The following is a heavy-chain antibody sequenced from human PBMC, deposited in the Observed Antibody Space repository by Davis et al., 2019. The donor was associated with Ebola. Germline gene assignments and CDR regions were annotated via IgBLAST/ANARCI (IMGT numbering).Heavy chain of an antibody. CDR1: GYTFTSYW. Sequence: KVSCKGSGYTFTSYWIAWVRQVPGKGLEWMGSIYPGDSETRYSPSFQGQATISADKSISTAYLQWSSLKASDSAMYYCARGDSSGYSLTRPFEYWGQGTLVTVSS. D-gene: IGHD3-22*01. J-gene: IGHJ4*02. V-gene: IGHV5-51*01. CDR3: ARGDSSGYSLTRPFEY. CDR2: IYPGDSET.